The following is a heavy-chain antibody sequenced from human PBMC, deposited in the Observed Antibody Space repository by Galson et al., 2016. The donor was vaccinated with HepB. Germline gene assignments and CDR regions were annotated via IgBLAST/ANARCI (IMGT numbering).Heavy chain of an antibody. CDR3: ARADDGVVGFDC. J-gene: IGHJ4*02. Sequence: TLSLTCTVSGGAISSNSHYWSWIRQHPGKGLEWIGYIFYGRSTWYNPSLKSRVTISIDTSKNQFSLMLTSVTAADTAVYYCARADDGVVGFDCWDQGTLVTVSS. D-gene: IGHD1-26*01. CDR1: GGAISSNSHY. V-gene: IGHV4-31*03. CDR2: IFYGRST.